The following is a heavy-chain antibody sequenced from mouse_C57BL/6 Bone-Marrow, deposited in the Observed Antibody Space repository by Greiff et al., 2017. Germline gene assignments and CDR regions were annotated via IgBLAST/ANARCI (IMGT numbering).Heavy chain of an antibody. Sequence: VQRVESGAELARPGASVKLSCKASGYTFTSYGISWVKQRTGQGLEWIGEIYPRSGNTYYNEKFKGKATLTADKSSSTAYMELRSLTSEDSAVYFCASITTYFDYWGQGTTLTVSS. CDR1: GYTFTSYG. CDR2: IYPRSGNT. V-gene: IGHV1-81*01. J-gene: IGHJ2*01. CDR3: ASITTYFDY. D-gene: IGHD1-2*01.